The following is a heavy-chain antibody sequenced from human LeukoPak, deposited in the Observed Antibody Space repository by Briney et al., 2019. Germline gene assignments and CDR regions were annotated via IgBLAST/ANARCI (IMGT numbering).Heavy chain of an antibody. CDR2: INHCGST. J-gene: IGHJ4*02. V-gene: IGHV4-34*01. CDR1: GGSFSGYY. CDR3: ARRARGYCSSTSCYPFDY. Sequence: SETLSLTCAVYGGSFSGYYWSWIRQPPGKGLEWIGEINHCGSTNYNPSLKSRVTISVDTSKNQFSLKLSSVTAADTAVYYCARRARGYCSSTSCYPFDYWGQGTLVTVSS. D-gene: IGHD2-2*01.